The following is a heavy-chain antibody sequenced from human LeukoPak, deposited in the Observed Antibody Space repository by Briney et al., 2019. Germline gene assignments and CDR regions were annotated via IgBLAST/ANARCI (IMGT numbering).Heavy chain of an antibody. J-gene: IGHJ4*02. Sequence: GGSLRLSCAASGLAFSAYKMHWVRQAPRKGLVWVSRISTDGYTTDYADFVQGRFTASRDNTMNTWSLEMNSLRAEDTAVYYCVVGGSPGYWGQGTLVTVSS. V-gene: IGHV3-74*01. CDR2: ISTDGYTT. CDR1: GLAFSAYK. D-gene: IGHD2-15*01. CDR3: VVGGSPGY.